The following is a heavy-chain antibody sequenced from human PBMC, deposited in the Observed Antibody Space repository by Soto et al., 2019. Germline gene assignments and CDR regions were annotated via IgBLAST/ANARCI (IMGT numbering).Heavy chain of an antibody. V-gene: IGHV3-30*18. J-gene: IGHJ6*02. CDR1: GFTFRSYG. D-gene: IGHD1-26*01. CDR3: AKGYSGTGRMDV. CDR2: ISYDGSNY. Sequence: GGSLRLSCAASGFTFRSYGMHWVRQAPGKGLEWVAIISYDGSNYYHADSVKGRFTISRDNSKTTLYLQMNSLRAEDTAVYYCAKGYSGTGRMDVWGQGTTVTVSS.